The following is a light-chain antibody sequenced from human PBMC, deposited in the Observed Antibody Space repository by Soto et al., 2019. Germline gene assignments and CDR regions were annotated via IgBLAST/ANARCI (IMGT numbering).Light chain of an antibody. V-gene: IGLV1-40*01. CDR3: QSYDSSLSDLVV. CDR2: GNS. CDR1: SSNIGAGYD. J-gene: IGLJ2*01. Sequence: QSVLTQPPSVSGAPGQRVTISCTGSSSNIGAGYDVHWYQQLPGTAPKLLIYGNSNRPSGVPDRFSGSKSGTSASLAITGLQAEDEAEYYCQSYDSSLSDLVVFGGGTKLTVL.